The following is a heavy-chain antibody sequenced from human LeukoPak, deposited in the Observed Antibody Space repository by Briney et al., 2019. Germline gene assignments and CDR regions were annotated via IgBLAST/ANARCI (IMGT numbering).Heavy chain of an antibody. CDR1: GGSFSGYY. J-gene: IGHJ4*02. D-gene: IGHD5-18*01. CDR3: ARAGGYSYGYLDY. V-gene: IGHV4-34*01. CDR2: INHSGST. Sequence: PSETLSLTCAVYGGSFSGYYWSWIRQPPGKGLEGIGEINHSGSTNYNPSLKSRVTISVDTSKNQFSLKLSSVTAADTAVYYCARAGGYSYGYLDYWGQGTLVTVSS.